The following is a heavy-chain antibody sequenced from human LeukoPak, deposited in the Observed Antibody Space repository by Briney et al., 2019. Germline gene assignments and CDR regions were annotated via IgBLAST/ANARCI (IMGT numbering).Heavy chain of an antibody. CDR3: ARVNINTRRSCDY. CDR1: GGSISSNNW. J-gene: IGHJ4*02. V-gene: IGHV4-4*02. D-gene: IGHD6-13*01. CDR2: IYHSGSP. Sequence: SETLSLTCAVSGGSISSNNWWGWVRQPPGKGLEWIGEIYHSGSPNYNPSLKSRVTISVDKSRNHFSLNLSSVTAADTAVYYCARVNINTRRSCDYWGQGTLVTVSS.